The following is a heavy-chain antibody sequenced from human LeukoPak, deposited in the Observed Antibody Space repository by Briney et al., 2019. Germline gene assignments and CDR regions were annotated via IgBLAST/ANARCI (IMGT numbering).Heavy chain of an antibody. CDR2: ISYDGSNK. D-gene: IGHD3-22*01. CDR3: AKAAGPRHDTTTHDR. J-gene: IGHJ4*02. CDR1: GFTFSSYG. Sequence: GGSLRLSCAASGFTFSSYGMHWVRQAPGKGLEWVAVISYDGSNKYYADSVKGRFTISRDNSKNTLYLQMNSLRAEDAAVYYCAKAAGPRHDTTTHDRWGQGTLVTVSS. V-gene: IGHV3-30*18.